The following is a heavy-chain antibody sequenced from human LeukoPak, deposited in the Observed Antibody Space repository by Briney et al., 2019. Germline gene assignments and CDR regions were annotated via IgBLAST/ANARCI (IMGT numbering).Heavy chain of an antibody. CDR3: ARGDLNDYGDYVDSFDY. CDR1: GYTFTSYD. CDR2: MNPNSGNT. J-gene: IGHJ4*02. D-gene: IGHD4-17*01. Sequence: ASVKVSCKASGYTFTSYDINWVRQATGQGLEGMGWMNPNSGNTGYAQKFQGRVTMTRNTSISTAYMELSSLRSEDTAVYYCARGDLNDYGDYVDSFDYWGQGTLVTVSS. V-gene: IGHV1-8*01.